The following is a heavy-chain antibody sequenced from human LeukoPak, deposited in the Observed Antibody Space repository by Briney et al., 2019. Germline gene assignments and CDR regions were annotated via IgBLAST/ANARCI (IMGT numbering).Heavy chain of an antibody. D-gene: IGHD2-2*01. Sequence: GESLKISCKGSGYSFTSYWIGWVRQMPGKGLEWMGIIYPGDSGTRYSPSFQGQVTISADKSISTAYLQWSSLKASDTAMYYCARQFVSIVVPAANDAFDIWGQGTMVTVSS. V-gene: IGHV5-51*01. CDR2: IYPGDSGT. CDR3: ARQFVSIVVPAANDAFDI. CDR1: GYSFTSYW. J-gene: IGHJ3*02.